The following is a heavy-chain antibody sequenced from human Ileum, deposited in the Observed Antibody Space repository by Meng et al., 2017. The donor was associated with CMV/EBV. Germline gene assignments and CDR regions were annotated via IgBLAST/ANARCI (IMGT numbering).Heavy chain of an antibody. CDR3: AGGSGYPPKFDY. V-gene: IGHV1-8*01. D-gene: IGHD6-13*01. J-gene: IGHJ4*02. CDR1: GYTFINHD. CDR2: MNPNSGNT. Sequence: ASVKVSCKASGYTFINHDINWVRQATGQGLEGMGWMNPNSGNTGYAQKFQGRVTMTRNTSISTAYMELSSLRSEDTAGYYCAGGSGYPPKFDYWGQGALVTVSS.